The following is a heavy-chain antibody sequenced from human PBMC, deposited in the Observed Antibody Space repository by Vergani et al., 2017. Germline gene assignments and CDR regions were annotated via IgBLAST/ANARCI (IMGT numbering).Heavy chain of an antibody. CDR3: ARVPAAIVGATFAFDI. Sequence: QAQLVQSGAEVKKPGSSVKVSCKAFGGTFNSYTISWVRQAPGQGLEWMGRIIPILDISNYAQKFQGRGTITADKSTSTAYMKLSSLRSEDTAVYYCARVPAAIVGATFAFDIWGQGTVVTVSS. CDR2: IIPILDIS. CDR1: GGTFNSYT. V-gene: IGHV1-69*09. D-gene: IGHD1-26*01. J-gene: IGHJ3*02.